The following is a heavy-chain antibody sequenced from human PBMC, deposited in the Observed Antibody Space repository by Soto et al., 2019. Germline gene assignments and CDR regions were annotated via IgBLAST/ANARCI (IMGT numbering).Heavy chain of an antibody. J-gene: IGHJ6*02. V-gene: IGHV1-18*01. D-gene: IGHD2-15*01. CDR1: GYTFTSYG. Sequence: ASVKVSCKASGYTFTSYGISWGRQAPGQGLGWMGWISAYNGNTNYAQKLQGRVTMTTDTSTSTAYMELRSLRSDDTAVYYCARDLARYCSGGSCYPRRHGMDVWGQGTTVTVSS. CDR2: ISAYNGNT. CDR3: ARDLARYCSGGSCYPRRHGMDV.